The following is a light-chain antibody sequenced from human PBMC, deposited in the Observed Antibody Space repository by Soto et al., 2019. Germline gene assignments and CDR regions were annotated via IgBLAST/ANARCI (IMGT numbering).Light chain of an antibody. CDR3: QQYGSSPGLT. Sequence: EIVLTQSPGTLSLSPGERATLSCRASQSVSSSYLAWYQQKPGQAPRLLIYGASSRATGIPDRFSGSGSGIDFSLTISRLELEDFAVYYCQQYGSSPGLTFGPGTKVDIK. CDR2: GAS. CDR1: QSVSSSY. J-gene: IGKJ3*01. V-gene: IGKV3-20*01.